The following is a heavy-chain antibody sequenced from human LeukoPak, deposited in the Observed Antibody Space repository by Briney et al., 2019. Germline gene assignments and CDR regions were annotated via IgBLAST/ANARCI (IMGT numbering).Heavy chain of an antibody. CDR1: GGTFISYA. CDR2: IIPSFCTA. CDR3: ARDPIPPDTNDFDY. Sequence: GASVKVSCKASGGTFISYASSWVRQAPGQGLEWVGGIIPSFCTANYAQKFQGRVTITADASPSTAYMELSSLRSEDTAVYYRARDPIPPDTNDFDYWGPGTLVTVSS. D-gene: IGHD2-2*02. V-gene: IGHV1-69*13. J-gene: IGHJ4*02.